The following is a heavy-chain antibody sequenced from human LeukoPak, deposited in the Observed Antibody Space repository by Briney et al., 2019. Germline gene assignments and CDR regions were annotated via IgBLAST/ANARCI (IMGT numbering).Heavy chain of an antibody. V-gene: IGHV3-20*01. CDR3: ARALYYDFWSGSPDDAFDI. D-gene: IGHD3-3*01. Sequence: PGGSLRLSCAASGFTFDGYGMSWVRQAPGKGLEWVSGINWNAGSTGYADSVKGRFTISRDNAKNSLYLQMNSLRAEDTALYHCARALYYDFWSGSPDDAFDIWGQGTMVTVSS. CDR2: INWNAGST. CDR1: GFTFDGYG. J-gene: IGHJ3*02.